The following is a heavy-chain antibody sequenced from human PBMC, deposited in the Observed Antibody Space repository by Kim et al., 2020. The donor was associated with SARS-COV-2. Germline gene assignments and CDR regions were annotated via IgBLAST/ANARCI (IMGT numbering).Heavy chain of an antibody. D-gene: IGHD2-8*02. J-gene: IGHJ5*02. CDR2: IRSKSDNYAT. CDR3: SRQMTGTAGLDP. Sequence: GGSLRLSCAASGFSSSGSVLHWVRQASGKGLEWVGRIRSKSDNYATAYGVSVKGRFTIPRDDSTSSTYLQMNSLKIEDTAGYYCSRQMTGTAGLDPWGQG. CDR1: GFSSSGSV. V-gene: IGHV3-73*01.